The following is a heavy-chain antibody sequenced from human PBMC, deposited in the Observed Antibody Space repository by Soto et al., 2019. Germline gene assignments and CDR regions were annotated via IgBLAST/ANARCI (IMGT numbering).Heavy chain of an antibody. CDR1: GFSLTNGRMG. V-gene: IGHV2-26*01. CDR2: FFSDAER. J-gene: IGHJ6*02. Sequence: QVTLKESGPVLVKPTETLTLTCSVSGFSLTNGRMGVSWIRQPPGKALEWLAHFFSDAERSYSTSMQSRLNMYKDSSGSQVVLTMTNMAPADTATYFCARMDGDYNYYRLDVWGHAIAVTVSS. D-gene: IGHD4-17*01. CDR3: ARMDGDYNYYRLDV.